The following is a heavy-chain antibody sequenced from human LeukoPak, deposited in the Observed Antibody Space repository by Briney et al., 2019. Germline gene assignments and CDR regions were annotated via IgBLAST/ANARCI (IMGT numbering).Heavy chain of an antibody. V-gene: IGHV4-61*02. Sequence: SQTLSLTCTVSGGSITSGRYYWSWIRQPAGKELEWIGRIESTGNTNYNPSLNSRVTISVDTSKNQFSLKLSSVTAADTAVYYCARRRVGATNAFDIWGQGTMVTVSS. CDR3: ARRRVGATNAFDI. CDR1: GGSITSGRYY. J-gene: IGHJ3*02. D-gene: IGHD1-26*01. CDR2: IESTGNT.